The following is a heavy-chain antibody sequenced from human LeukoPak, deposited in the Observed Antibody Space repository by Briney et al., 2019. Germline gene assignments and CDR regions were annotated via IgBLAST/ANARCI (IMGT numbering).Heavy chain of an antibody. V-gene: IGHV4-59*01. D-gene: IGHD5-18*01. J-gene: IGHJ3*02. CDR2: IDYSGST. CDR3: ARDLGVMVRAFNI. CDR1: RGSISHYY. Sequence: SETLSLTCTVSRGSISHYYWSWIRQPPGKGLEGIGYIDYSGSTNYNPSLKSRVTISVDTSKNQISLKLSSVTAADTAVYYCARDLGVMVRAFNIWGQGTMVTVSS.